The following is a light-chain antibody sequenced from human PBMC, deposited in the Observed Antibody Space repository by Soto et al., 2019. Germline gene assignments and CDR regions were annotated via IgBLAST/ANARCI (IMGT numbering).Light chain of an antibody. CDR2: NNN. CDR3: STWDDTLDAYV. CDR1: SSNIGDNP. V-gene: IGLV1-44*01. Sequence: QSELPQPPSASAPPGQRVTISCSGGSSNIGDNPVNWYQHLPGAAPTLLIYNNNQRPSGVPDRFSGSKSGASASLAISGLRSEDEADYYCSTWDDTLDAYVFGTGTKLTVL. J-gene: IGLJ1*01.